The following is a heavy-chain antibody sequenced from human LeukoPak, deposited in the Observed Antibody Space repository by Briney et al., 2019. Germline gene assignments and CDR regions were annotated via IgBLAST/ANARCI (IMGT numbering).Heavy chain of an antibody. J-gene: IGHJ4*02. V-gene: IGHV1-18*04. CDR3: ARYGSGSYFSPKIVVDY. D-gene: IGHD3-10*01. CDR2: ISAYNGNT. Sequence: ASVKVSCKASGYTFTGYYMHWVRQAPGQGLEWMGWISAYNGNTNYAQKLQGRVTMTTDTSTSTAYMELRSLRSDDTAVYYCARYGSGSYFSPKIVVDYWGQETLVTVSS. CDR1: GYTFTGYY.